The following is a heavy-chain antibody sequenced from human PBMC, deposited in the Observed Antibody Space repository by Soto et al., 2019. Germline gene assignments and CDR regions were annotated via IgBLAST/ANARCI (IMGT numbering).Heavy chain of an antibody. Sequence: ITLKESGPTLVRPPQTLTLTCTFSGFSLTSGVGVGWIRQPPGKALEWLALIYWDDDKRYSPSLKNRLTITKDTSQNPVVLTMTNVGPVDTATYFCAHIDPEIVTVGGHGGFDYWGQGTLVTVSS. CDR1: GFSLTSGVG. CDR2: IYWDDDK. D-gene: IGHD5-12*01. CDR3: AHIDPEIVTVGGHGGFDY. V-gene: IGHV2-5*02. J-gene: IGHJ4*02.